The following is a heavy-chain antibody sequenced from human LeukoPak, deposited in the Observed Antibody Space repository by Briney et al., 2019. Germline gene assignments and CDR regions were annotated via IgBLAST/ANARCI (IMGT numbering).Heavy chain of an antibody. Sequence: GGSLRPSCAASGFTFSSYEMNWVRQAPGKGLEWVSYISSSGSTIYYADSVKGRFTISRDNAKNSLYLQMNSLRAEDTAVYYCARDGNCSGGSCYDYGMDVWGKGTTVTVSS. CDR2: ISSSGSTI. V-gene: IGHV3-48*03. CDR3: ARDGNCSGGSCYDYGMDV. J-gene: IGHJ6*04. D-gene: IGHD2-15*01. CDR1: GFTFSSYE.